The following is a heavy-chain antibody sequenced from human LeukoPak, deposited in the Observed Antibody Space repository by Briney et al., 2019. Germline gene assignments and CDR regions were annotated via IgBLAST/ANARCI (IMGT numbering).Heavy chain of an antibody. Sequence: ASVKVSCKASGGTFSSYAISWVRQAPGQGREWMGGIIPIFGTANYAQKFQGRVTITTDESTSTAYMELSSLRSEDTAVYYCARSRTGTTEGWFDPWGQGTLVTVSS. CDR2: IIPIFGTA. V-gene: IGHV1-69*05. CDR3: ARSRTGTTEGWFDP. J-gene: IGHJ5*02. D-gene: IGHD1-7*01. CDR1: GGTFSSYA.